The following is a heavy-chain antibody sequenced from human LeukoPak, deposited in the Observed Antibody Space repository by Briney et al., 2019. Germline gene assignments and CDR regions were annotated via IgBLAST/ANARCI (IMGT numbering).Heavy chain of an antibody. V-gene: IGHV3-53*01. D-gene: IGHD6-19*01. CDR1: GFTVSSNY. CDR3: AGAVAPKNYYYYGMDV. J-gene: IGHJ6*02. CDR2: IYSGGST. Sequence: PGGSLRLSCAASGFTVSSNYMSWVRQAPGKGLEWVSVIYSGGSTYYADSVKGRFTISRDNSKNTLYLQMNSLRAEDTAVYYCAGAVAPKNYYYYGMDVWGQGTTVTVSS.